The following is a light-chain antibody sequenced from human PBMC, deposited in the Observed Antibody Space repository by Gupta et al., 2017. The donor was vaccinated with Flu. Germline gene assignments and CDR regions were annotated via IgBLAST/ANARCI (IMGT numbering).Light chain of an antibody. CDR2: DAS. CDR1: QDISNF. V-gene: IGKV1-33*01. J-gene: IGKJ2*03. Sequence: DIQMTQSPSSLSASVGDRVTITCQASQDISNFLNWYQLKPGKAPKLLIYDASNLETGVPSRFSGSGSGTDFTFTISSLQQEDIATYYCQQYDSLPLYSFGQGTKLEIK. CDR3: QQYDSLPLYS.